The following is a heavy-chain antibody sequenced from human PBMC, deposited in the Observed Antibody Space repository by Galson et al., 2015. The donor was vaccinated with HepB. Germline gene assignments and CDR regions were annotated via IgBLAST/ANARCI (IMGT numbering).Heavy chain of an antibody. J-gene: IGHJ4*02. Sequence: SLRLSCAASGFTFSDYYMSWIRQVPGKGLKWVSYISSSGGYIDYADSVKGRFTISRDNAKSSLYLEMNSLRVDDTAVYYCVRDKRDYGSGSLHAADFWGQGVLVTVS. D-gene: IGHD3-10*01. CDR2: ISSSGGYI. CDR3: VRDKRDYGSGSLHAADF. CDR1: GFTFSDYY. V-gene: IGHV3-11*05.